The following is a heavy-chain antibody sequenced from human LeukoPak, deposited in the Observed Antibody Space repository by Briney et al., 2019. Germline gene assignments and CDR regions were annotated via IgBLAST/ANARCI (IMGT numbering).Heavy chain of an antibody. J-gene: IGHJ4*02. CDR2: ISTHNGNT. CDR3: ARVYNYYDTSGYYLGNYFDY. CDR1: GYTFTSYG. V-gene: IGHV1-18*01. Sequence: ASVKVSCKASGYTFTSYGITWVRQAPGQGLEWMGWISTHNGNTNNVQKLQGRVTMTTDTSTSTAYMELRSLRSDDTAVYYCARVYNYYDTSGYYLGNYFDYWGRGTLVTVSS. D-gene: IGHD3-22*01.